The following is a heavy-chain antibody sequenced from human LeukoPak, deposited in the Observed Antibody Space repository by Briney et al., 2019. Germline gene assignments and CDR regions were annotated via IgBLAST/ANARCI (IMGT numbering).Heavy chain of an antibody. J-gene: IGHJ5*02. CDR1: GFTFDDYA. V-gene: IGHV3-48*04. D-gene: IGHD4-17*01. Sequence: GRSLRLSCAASGFTFDDYAMHWVRQAPGKGLEWVSYISSSSSTIYYADSVKGRFTISRDNAKNSLYLQMNSLRAEDTAVYYCARGRHDYGDYVALGWFDPWGQGTLVTVSS. CDR3: ARGRHDYGDYVALGWFDP. CDR2: ISSSSSTI.